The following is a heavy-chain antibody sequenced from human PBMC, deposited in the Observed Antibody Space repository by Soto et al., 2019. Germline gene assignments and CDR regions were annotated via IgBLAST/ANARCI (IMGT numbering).Heavy chain of an antibody. CDR1: GFIFSTYG. V-gene: IGHV3-23*01. CDR2: ITSGGSA. Sequence: GGSLRLSCATSGFIFSTYGMSWVRQAPGKGLEWVSSITSGGSAYYADSVKGRFTISRDNSKNTLYLQMNSLRAEDTALYYCASKVTFGASSDYWGQGALVTVSS. CDR3: ASKVTFGASSDY. J-gene: IGHJ4*02. D-gene: IGHD3-10*01.